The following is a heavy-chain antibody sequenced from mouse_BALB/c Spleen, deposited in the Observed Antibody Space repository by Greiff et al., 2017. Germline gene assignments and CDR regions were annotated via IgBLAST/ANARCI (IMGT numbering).Heavy chain of an antibody. Sequence: EVQRVESGGGLVKPGGSLKLSCAASGFTFSDYYMYWVRQTPEKRLEWVATISDGGSYTYYPDSVKGRFTISRDNAKNNLYLQMSSLKSEDTAMYYCARDHRAYYGNYVTYWGQGTLVTVSA. CDR2: ISDGGSYT. J-gene: IGHJ3*01. CDR1: GFTFSDYY. V-gene: IGHV5-4*02. D-gene: IGHD2-10*01. CDR3: ARDHRAYYGNYVTY.